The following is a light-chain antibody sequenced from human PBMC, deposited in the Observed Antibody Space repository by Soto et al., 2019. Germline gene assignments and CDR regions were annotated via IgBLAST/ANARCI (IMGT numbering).Light chain of an antibody. CDR3: QQYNSYWT. J-gene: IGKJ1*01. CDR2: DAS. Sequence: DIQMTQSASTLSASVGDRVTITCRASQSISSWLAWYQQKPGKAPKLLIYDASSLESGVPSRFSGSGSGTEFTLTISSLQPDDFATYYCQQYNSYWTFGQGTKVEIK. CDR1: QSISSW. V-gene: IGKV1-5*01.